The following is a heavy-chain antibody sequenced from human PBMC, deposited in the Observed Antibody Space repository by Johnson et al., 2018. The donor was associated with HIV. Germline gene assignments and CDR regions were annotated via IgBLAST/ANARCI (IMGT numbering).Heavy chain of an antibody. Sequence: VQLVESGGGVVQPGRSLRLSCAASGFTFTSYGMHWVRQAPGKGLEWVSGINWNGGSTGYADSVKGRFTISRDNVKKSLYLQMNNLRAEDTAVYYCAGYDISAYYDVGFFDIWGQGTMVTVSS. CDR3: AGYDISAYYDVGFFDI. CDR1: GFTFTSYG. CDR2: INWNGGST. J-gene: IGHJ3*02. V-gene: IGHV3-20*04. D-gene: IGHD3-22*01.